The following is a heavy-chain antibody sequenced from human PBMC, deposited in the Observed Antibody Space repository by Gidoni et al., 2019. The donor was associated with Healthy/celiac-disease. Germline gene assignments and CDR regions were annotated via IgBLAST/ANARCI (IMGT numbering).Heavy chain of an antibody. CDR1: GFPFGDYA. V-gene: IGHV3-49*04. Sequence: EVQLVESGGGLVQPGRSLGLACTASGFPFGDYAMSWVRQAPGKGLEWVGFIRSKAYGGTTEYAASVKGRFTISRDDSKSIAYLQMNSLKTEDTAVYYCTRDRIIANYFDYWGQGTLVTVSS. D-gene: IGHD6-13*01. CDR2: IRSKAYGGTT. J-gene: IGHJ4*02. CDR3: TRDRIIANYFDY.